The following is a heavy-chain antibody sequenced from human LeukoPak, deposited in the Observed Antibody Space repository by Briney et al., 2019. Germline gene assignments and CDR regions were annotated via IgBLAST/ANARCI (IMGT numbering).Heavy chain of an antibody. CDR1: GYTFTGYY. J-gene: IGHJ5*02. D-gene: IGHD6-13*01. Sequence: GASVKVSCKASGYTFTGYYMHWVRQAPGQGLEWMGWINPNSGGTNYAQKFQGRVTITRNTSISTAYMELSSLRSEDTAVYYCARGYSSSWFYLSYWFDPWGQGTLVTVSS. V-gene: IGHV1-2*02. CDR3: ARGYSSSWFYLSYWFDP. CDR2: INPNSGGT.